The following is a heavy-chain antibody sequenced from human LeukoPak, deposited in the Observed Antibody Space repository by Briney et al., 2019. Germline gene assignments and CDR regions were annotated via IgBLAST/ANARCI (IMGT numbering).Heavy chain of an antibody. D-gene: IGHD2-2*01. CDR2: IYYSGST. CDR1: GGSVSSGSYY. J-gene: IGHJ4*02. V-gene: IGHV4-61*01. Sequence: PSETLSLTCTVSGGSVSSGSYYWSWIRQPPGKGLEWIGYIYYSGSTNYNPSLKSRVTISVDTSKNQFSLKLSSVTAADTAVYYCARALMPRTYFDYWGLGTLVTASS. CDR3: ARALMPRTYFDY.